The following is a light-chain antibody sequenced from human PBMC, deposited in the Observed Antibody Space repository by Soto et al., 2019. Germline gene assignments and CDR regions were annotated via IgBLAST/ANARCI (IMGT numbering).Light chain of an antibody. CDR1: QSVSSN. CDR3: QQYNNWPLYT. V-gene: IGKV3-15*01. J-gene: IGKJ2*01. Sequence: EIVMTQSPATLSVSPGERATLSCRASQSVSSNLAWYQQKPGQAPRLLIYGASTRATGIPARFIGSGSGTEFTLTISSLQSEDFAVYYCQQYNNWPLYTVDQGTKLEIK. CDR2: GAS.